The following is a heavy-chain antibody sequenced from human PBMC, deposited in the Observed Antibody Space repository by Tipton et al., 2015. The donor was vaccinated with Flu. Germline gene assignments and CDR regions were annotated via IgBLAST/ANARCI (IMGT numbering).Heavy chain of an antibody. V-gene: IGHV3-30*19. CDR1: GFTFSNYG. CDR2: IRHYVTNT. Sequence: SGFTFSNYGLHWVRQAPGKRLEWVALIRHYVTNTYYVDSVRGRFTISRDNSKNTVYLQMNNLRGEDTAVYYCARRDYSNYVSDPKSWFDPWGQGTLVAVSS. D-gene: IGHD4-11*01. CDR3: ARRDYSNYVSDPKSWFDP. J-gene: IGHJ5*02.